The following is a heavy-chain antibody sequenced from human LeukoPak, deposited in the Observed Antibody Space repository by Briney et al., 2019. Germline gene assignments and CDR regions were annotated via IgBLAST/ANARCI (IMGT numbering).Heavy chain of an antibody. J-gene: IGHJ6*03. D-gene: IGHD5-12*01. Sequence: ASVKVSCKASGYTFTSYGISWVRQAPGQGLEWMGWISAYNGNTNYAQKLQGRVTMTTDTATSTAYMELRSLRSDDTAVYYCARRGGYDHYYYYMDVWGKGTTVTVSS. CDR2: ISAYNGNT. V-gene: IGHV1-18*01. CDR3: ARRGGYDHYYYYMDV. CDR1: GYTFTSYG.